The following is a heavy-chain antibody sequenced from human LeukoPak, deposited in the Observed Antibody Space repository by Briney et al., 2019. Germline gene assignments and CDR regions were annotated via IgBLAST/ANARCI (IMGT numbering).Heavy chain of an antibody. CDR1: GFSLSRFG. V-gene: IGHV3-30*02. D-gene: IGHD2-21*01. Sequence: GGSLRLSCVASGFSLSRFGMHWVRQAPGKGLEWVAFIRYTGTTKYYADSVKGRFTVSRDNSKNTLYLQMNSLRAEDTAVYYCAKDRDCGGKCNWGLGTLVTVSS. J-gene: IGHJ4*02. CDR2: IRYTGTTK. CDR3: AKDRDCGGKCN.